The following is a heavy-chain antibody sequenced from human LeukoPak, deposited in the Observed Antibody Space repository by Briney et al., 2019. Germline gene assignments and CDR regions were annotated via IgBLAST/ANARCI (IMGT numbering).Heavy chain of an antibody. J-gene: IGHJ4*02. V-gene: IGHV4-39*07. Sequence: SETLSPTCRVSGVSISSGSNYWGWIRQPPGKTLEWIGSIYSSGSTYYNSSLKSRVIILIDTAKNQFSLKLSSVTAADTAVYYCARDRGYCTNGVCHELGLFDYWGQGTLVTVSS. CDR2: IYSSGST. CDR1: GVSISSGSNY. CDR3: ARDRGYCTNGVCHELGLFDY. D-gene: IGHD2-8*01.